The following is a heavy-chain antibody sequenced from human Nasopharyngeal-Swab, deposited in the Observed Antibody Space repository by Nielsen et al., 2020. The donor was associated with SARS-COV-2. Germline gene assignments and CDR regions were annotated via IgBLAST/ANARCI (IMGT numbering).Heavy chain of an antibody. V-gene: IGHV3-7*01. CDR1: GFTFSSYW. CDR3: ARGYYYDSSGYRPRGMDV. J-gene: IGHJ6*02. D-gene: IGHD3-22*01. CDR2: IKQDGSEK. Sequence: GESLKISCAASGFTFSSYWMSWVRQAPGKGLEWVANIKQDGSEKYYVDSVKGRFTISRDNAKNSLYLQMNSLRAEDTAVYYCARGYYYDSSGYRPRGMDVWGQGTTVTVSS.